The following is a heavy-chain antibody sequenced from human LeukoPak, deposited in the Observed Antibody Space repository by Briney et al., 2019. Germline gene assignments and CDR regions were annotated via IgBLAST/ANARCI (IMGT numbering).Heavy chain of an antibody. CDR2: IIPIFGTA. V-gene: IGHV1-69*05. CDR3: ASSRDGYNYVPFDY. CDR1: GGTFSSYA. D-gene: IGHD5-24*01. Sequence: SVKVSCKASGGTFSSYAISWVRQAPGQGLEWMGGIIPIFGTANYAQKFQGRVTITTDESTSTAYMELSSLRSEDTAVYYYASSRDGYNYVPFDYWGQGTLVTVSS. J-gene: IGHJ4*02.